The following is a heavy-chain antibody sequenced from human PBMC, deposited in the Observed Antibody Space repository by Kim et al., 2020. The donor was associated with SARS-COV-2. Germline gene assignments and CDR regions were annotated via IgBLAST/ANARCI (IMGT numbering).Heavy chain of an antibody. J-gene: IGHJ6*02. D-gene: IGHD3-3*01. Sequence: GGSLRLSCAASGFTFSSYAMHWVRQAPGKGLEYVSAISNNGGSTYYANSVKGRFTISRDNSKNTLYLQMGSLRAEDMAVYYCARDSAITIFGVVIINYYYGMDVWGQGTTVTVSS. CDR2: ISNNGGST. V-gene: IGHV3-64*01. CDR1: GFTFSSYA. CDR3: ARDSAITIFGVVIINYYYGMDV.